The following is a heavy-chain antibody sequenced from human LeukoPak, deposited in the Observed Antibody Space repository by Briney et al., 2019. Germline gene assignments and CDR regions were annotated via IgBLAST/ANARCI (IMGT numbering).Heavy chain of an antibody. J-gene: IGHJ4*02. CDR2: ISSSGSTI. Sequence: GGSLRLSCAASGLTFSSYEMNWVRQAPGKGLEWVSYISSSGSTIYYADSVKGRFTISRDNAKNSLYLQMNSLRAEDTAVYYCATYCSSTSCPNFDYWGQGTLVTVSS. D-gene: IGHD2-2*01. V-gene: IGHV3-48*03. CDR1: GLTFSSYE. CDR3: ATYCSSTSCPNFDY.